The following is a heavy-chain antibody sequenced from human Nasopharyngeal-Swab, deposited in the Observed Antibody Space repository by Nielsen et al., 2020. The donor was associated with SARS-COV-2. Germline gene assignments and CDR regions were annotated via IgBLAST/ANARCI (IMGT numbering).Heavy chain of an antibody. Sequence: GSLKISCAASGFTFSDSAIHWVRQASGEGLEWVARIRSKGNNYATAYSASVKGRFIIFRDDPTNTAYLQMNSLKTEDTAVYYCTRCGGGCYSGRDYWGQGTLVTVSS. V-gene: IGHV3-73*01. CDR2: IRSKGNNYAT. CDR3: TRCGGGCYSGRDY. J-gene: IGHJ4*02. D-gene: IGHD2-21*02. CDR1: GFTFSDSA.